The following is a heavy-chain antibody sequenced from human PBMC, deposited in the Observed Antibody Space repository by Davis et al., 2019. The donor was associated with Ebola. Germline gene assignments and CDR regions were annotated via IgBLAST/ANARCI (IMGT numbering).Heavy chain of an antibody. CDR1: GGSISSGDYY. V-gene: IGHV4-30-4*01. J-gene: IGHJ4*02. Sequence: SETLSLTCTVSGGSISSGDYYWSWIRQPPGKGLEWIGYIYYSGSTYYNPSLKSRVTISVDTSKNQFSLKLSSVTAADTAVYYCARDRSSSWQGCYFDYWGQGTLVTVSS. CDR2: IYYSGST. D-gene: IGHD6-13*01. CDR3: ARDRSSSWQGCYFDY.